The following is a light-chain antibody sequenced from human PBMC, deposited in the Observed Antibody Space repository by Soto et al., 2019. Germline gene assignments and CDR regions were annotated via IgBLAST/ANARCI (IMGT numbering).Light chain of an antibody. CDR3: MIWRSSAAV. CDR1: SGINVDTYT. J-gene: IGLJ3*02. V-gene: IGLV5-45*03. CDR2: YKSDSDR. Sequence: QLVLTQPSSLSASPGASTSLTCTLRSGINVDTYTIYWYQQKPGSPPQYLLRYKSDSDRHQASGVPSRFSGSNDASANAGILLISGLQSDDEADYYCMIWRSSAAVFGGGTKLTVL.